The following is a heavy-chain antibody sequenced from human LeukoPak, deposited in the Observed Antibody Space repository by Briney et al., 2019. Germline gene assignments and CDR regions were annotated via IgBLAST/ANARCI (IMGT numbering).Heavy chain of an antibody. CDR3: ARGGSFLVITSHFDF. V-gene: IGHV1-18*01. CDR1: GYTLTNYS. J-gene: IGHJ4*02. Sequence: ASVKLSCTASGYTLTNYSISWVRQPPGQGLERKGWISTSNGNKNYAQKLQGRVTMTTDTSTTTVYLELRSLRPDDAAVYYCARGGSFLVITSHFDFWGQGTLVTVSS. D-gene: IGHD3-22*01. CDR2: ISTSNGNK.